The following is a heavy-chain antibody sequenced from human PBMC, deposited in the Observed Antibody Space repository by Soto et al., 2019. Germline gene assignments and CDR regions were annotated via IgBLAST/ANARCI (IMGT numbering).Heavy chain of an antibody. Sequence: QVTLKESGPVLVKPTETLTLTCTVSGFSLRNARMGVSWIRQPPGKALEWLAHTLSSDEKSYNTSLKGRVTLPQDTSKSQVVLTLTYVDPVDTAAYFCARMLSVTYCYYYVDVWGEGTTVTVSS. J-gene: IGHJ6*03. CDR1: GFSLRNARMG. D-gene: IGHD5-18*01. CDR3: ARMLSVTYCYYYVDV. CDR2: TLSSDEK. V-gene: IGHV2-26*01.